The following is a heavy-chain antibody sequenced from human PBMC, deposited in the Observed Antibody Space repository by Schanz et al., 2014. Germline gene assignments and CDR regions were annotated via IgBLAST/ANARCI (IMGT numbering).Heavy chain of an antibody. Sequence: QVQLVQSGSELTRPGASVKVSCKASGYNFTTYTMIWVRQAPGQGLEWMGWINTNTGNPTYAQGFTGRFVFSLDTSVSTAYLQISFLKADDTAVFFCARGEANWGQYWGQGTLVTVSS. CDR2: INTNTGNP. V-gene: IGHV7-4-1*02. D-gene: IGHD7-27*01. CDR1: GYNFTTYT. J-gene: IGHJ4*02. CDR3: ARGEANWGQY.